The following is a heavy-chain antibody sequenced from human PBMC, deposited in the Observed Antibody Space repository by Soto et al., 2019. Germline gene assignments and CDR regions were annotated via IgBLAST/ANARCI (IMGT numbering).Heavy chain of an antibody. CDR3: ARGNGWVFDY. D-gene: IGHD6-19*01. V-gene: IGHV3-7*04. CDR2: IKLDGSEK. Sequence: EVHVVESGGGLVQPGGSLRLSCLASGFSSDSYWIHWVRQAPGKGLEWVANIKLDGSEKYYVDSVKDRFTISRDNAKNSVYLQMYSLTTEDTAVYYCARGNGWVFDYWGQGTLVTVSA. CDR1: GFSSDSYW. J-gene: IGHJ4*02.